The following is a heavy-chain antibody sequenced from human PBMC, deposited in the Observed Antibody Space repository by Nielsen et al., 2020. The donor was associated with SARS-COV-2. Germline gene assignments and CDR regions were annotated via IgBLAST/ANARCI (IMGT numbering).Heavy chain of an antibody. CDR3: ALVQWLEGV. J-gene: IGHJ6*02. D-gene: IGHD6-19*01. V-gene: IGHV3-23*01. CDR1: GFTFSSYA. CDR2: ISGSGGST. Sequence: GESLKISCAASGFTFSSYAMCWVRQAPGKGLEWVSAISGSGGSTYYADSVKGRFTISRDNSKNTLYLQMNSLRAEDTAVYYCALVQWLEGVWGQGTTVTVSS.